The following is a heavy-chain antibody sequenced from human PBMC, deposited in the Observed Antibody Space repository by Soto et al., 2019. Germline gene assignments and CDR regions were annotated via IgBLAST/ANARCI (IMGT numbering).Heavy chain of an antibody. CDR3: ASLISSSFPYFDY. V-gene: IGHV4-31*03. CDR1: GGSISSGGYY. J-gene: IGHJ4*02. Sequence: LSLTCTVSGGSISSGGYYWSWIRQHPGKGLEWIGYIYYSGSTYYNPSLKSRVTISVDTSKNQFSLKLSSVTAADTAVYYCASLISSSFPYFDYWGQGTLVTVSS. D-gene: IGHD6-6*01. CDR2: IYYSGST.